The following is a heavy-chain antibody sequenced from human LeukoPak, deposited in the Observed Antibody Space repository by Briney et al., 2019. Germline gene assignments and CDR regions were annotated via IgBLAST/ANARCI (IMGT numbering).Heavy chain of an antibody. CDR1: GGSFSGYY. D-gene: IGHD6-13*01. J-gene: IGHJ4*02. CDR3: ARGEGSLAYFDY. V-gene: IGHV4-34*01. CDR2: INHSGST. Sequence: KPSETLSLTCAVYGGSFSGYYWSWIRQPPGKGREWLGEINHSGSTNYNPSLKSRVTISVDTSKNQFSLKLSSVTAADTAVYYCARGEGSLAYFDYWGQGTLVTVSS.